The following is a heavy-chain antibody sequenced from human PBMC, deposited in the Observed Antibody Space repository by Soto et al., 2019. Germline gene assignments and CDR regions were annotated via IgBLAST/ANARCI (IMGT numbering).Heavy chain of an antibody. CDR2: INPNSGGT. Sequence: QVHLVQSRAEVKKPGASVRVSCKASGYTFTGYYMHWVRQAPGQGLEWMGWINPNSGGTNYAQKFQGRVTMTRDTSISTAYMELSRLRSDDTAVYYCARDRHVYYYDSSGYFGYWGQGTLVTVSS. J-gene: IGHJ4*02. CDR3: ARDRHVYYYDSSGYFGY. V-gene: IGHV1-2*02. D-gene: IGHD3-22*01. CDR1: GYTFTGYY.